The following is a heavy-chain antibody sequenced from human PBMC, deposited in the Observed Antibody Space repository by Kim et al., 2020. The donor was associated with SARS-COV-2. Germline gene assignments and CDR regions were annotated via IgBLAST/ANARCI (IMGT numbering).Heavy chain of an antibody. Sequence: SETLSLTCTVSGGSISSGVYSWSWIRQHPGMGLEWIGYIYYSGSTSYNPSLRSRVSISVDTSKNQFSLKLTSVTAADTAVYYCARYCGSASCYPSGMDVWGQGTTVTVSS. J-gene: IGHJ6*02. V-gene: IGHV4-31*03. CDR1: GGSISSGVYS. CDR2: IYYSGST. CDR3: ARYCGSASCYPSGMDV. D-gene: IGHD2-2*01.